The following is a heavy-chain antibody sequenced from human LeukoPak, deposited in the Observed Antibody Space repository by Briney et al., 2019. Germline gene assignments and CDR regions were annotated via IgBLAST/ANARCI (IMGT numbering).Heavy chain of an antibody. CDR2: ISAYNGNT. CDR1: GYTFSNYG. V-gene: IGHV1-18*01. D-gene: IGHD2-2*01. Sequence: ASVKVSCKASGYTFSNYGISWVRQAPGQGLEWMGWISAYNGNTNYAQKLQGRVTMTTDTSTSTAYMELRSLRSDDTAVYYCARDVVVPAATTLGDYWGQGTLVTVSS. J-gene: IGHJ4*02. CDR3: ARDVVVPAATTLGDY.